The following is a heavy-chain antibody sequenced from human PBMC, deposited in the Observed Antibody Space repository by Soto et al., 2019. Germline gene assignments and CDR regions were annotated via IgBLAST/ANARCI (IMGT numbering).Heavy chain of an antibody. CDR2: INAGNGNT. V-gene: IGHV1-3*01. Sequence: ASVKGSCKASGYTFTSYAMHWVRQAPGQRLEWMGWINAGNGNTKYSQKFQGRVTITRDTSASTAYMELSSLRSEDTAVYYCARDRHDILTGYDYFDYWGQGTLVTVS. D-gene: IGHD3-9*01. J-gene: IGHJ4*02. CDR3: ARDRHDILTGYDYFDY. CDR1: GYTFTSYA.